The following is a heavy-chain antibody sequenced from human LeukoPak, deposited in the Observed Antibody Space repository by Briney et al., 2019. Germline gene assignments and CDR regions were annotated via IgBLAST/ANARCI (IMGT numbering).Heavy chain of an antibody. J-gene: IGHJ4*02. Sequence: PVGSLRLSCAASGFTFSSYWMHWVRQAPGMGLVWVSRISGDGSTTSYADSVKGRFTISRDNAKNSLYLQMNSLRAEDTAVYYCASPQYYFDYWGQGTRVTVSS. D-gene: IGHD5-24*01. CDR1: GFTFSSYW. CDR3: ASPQYYFDY. V-gene: IGHV3-74*01. CDR2: ISGDGSTT.